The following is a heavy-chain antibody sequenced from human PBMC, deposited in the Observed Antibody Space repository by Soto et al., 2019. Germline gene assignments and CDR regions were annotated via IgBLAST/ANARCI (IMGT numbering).Heavy chain of an antibody. CDR2: IDPSDSYT. V-gene: IGHV5-10-1*01. CDR1: GYSFTSYW. CDR3: ARRKTGYYYYYGMDV. Sequence: PGEALKISCKGSGYSFTSYWISWVRQMPGKGLEWMGRIDPSDSYTNYSPSFQGHVTISADKSIGTAYLQWSSLKASDAAMYYCARRKTGYYYYYGMDVWGQGTTVTVSS. J-gene: IGHJ6*02.